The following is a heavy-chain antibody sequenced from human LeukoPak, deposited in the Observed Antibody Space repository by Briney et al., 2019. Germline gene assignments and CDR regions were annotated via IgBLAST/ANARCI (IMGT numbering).Heavy chain of an antibody. CDR1: GYSFNTYW. Sequence: GESLKISCKGSGYSFNTYWIAWVRQMPGKGLECMGIIHPGDSEIRYSPSFQGQVTISADKSISTAYLQWSGLKASDTAIYYCARRLGATQPYFDFWGQGALVTVSS. CDR2: IHPGDSEI. J-gene: IGHJ4*02. V-gene: IGHV5-51*01. D-gene: IGHD1-26*01. CDR3: ARRLGATQPYFDF.